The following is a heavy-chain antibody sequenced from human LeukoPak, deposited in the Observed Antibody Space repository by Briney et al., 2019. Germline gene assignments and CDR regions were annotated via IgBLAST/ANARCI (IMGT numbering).Heavy chain of an antibody. CDR3: ARGSSGYIEY. D-gene: IGHD2-15*01. J-gene: IGHJ4*02. V-gene: IGHV3-21*01. CDR1: GFTFSSYS. Sequence: PGGSLRLSCAASGFTFSSYSMNWVRQAPGRGLEWVSSISSSSSYIYYADSVKGRFTISRDNAKNSLYLQMNSLRAEDTAVYYCARGSSGYIEYWGQGTLVTVSS. CDR2: ISSSSSYI.